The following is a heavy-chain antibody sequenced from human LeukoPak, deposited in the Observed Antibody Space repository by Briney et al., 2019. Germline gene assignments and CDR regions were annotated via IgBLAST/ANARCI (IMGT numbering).Heavy chain of an antibody. CDR2: INPSGGST. J-gene: IGHJ4*02. CDR1: GYTFTSYF. CDR3: ARTAGRTFDY. V-gene: IGHV1-46*01. D-gene: IGHD6-6*01. Sequence: GASVKVSCKASGYTFTSYFTHWVRQAPGQGLEWMGIINPSGGSTSYAQRFQGRVTMTRDTSTSTVYMELSSLRSEDTAVYYCARTAGRTFDYWGQGTLVTVSS.